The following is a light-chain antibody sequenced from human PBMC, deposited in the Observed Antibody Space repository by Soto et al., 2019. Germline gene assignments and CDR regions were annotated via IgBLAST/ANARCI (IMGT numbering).Light chain of an antibody. Sequence: EIVMTQSPATLSVSPGERVTLSCRASQSVSDNLAWYQQKPGQAPSPLIFDASTRATGVPARFSGSGSGTEFTLTSSSLQSEDFGVYYCQHYYNWPRTFGQGTKVEIK. CDR2: DAS. V-gene: IGKV3-15*01. CDR3: QHYYNWPRT. J-gene: IGKJ1*01. CDR1: QSVSDN.